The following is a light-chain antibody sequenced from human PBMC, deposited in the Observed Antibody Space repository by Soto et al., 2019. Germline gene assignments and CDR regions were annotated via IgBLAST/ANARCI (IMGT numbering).Light chain of an antibody. CDR1: QSISSSY. J-gene: IGKJ5*01. CDR3: QQYGSSPIT. V-gene: IGKV3-20*01. CDR2: GAS. Sequence: EIVLTQSPGTLSLSPGERATLSCRASQSISSSYLAWYQQKPGQAPRLLIYGASSRATGIPDRFSGSGSGTDLTLTISRLEPEDFAAYYCQQYGSSPITFGQGTRLEIK.